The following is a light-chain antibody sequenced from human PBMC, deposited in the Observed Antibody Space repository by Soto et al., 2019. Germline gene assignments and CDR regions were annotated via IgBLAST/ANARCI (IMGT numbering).Light chain of an antibody. CDR2: AAS. V-gene: IGKV1-39*01. J-gene: IGKJ4*01. Sequence: DIQMTQSPSSLSASVGDRVTITCRASQSISIYLNWYQQKPGKAPKLLMYAASSLQSGVPSRFSGSGSGIDFTLTISSLQPEDFATYYCQQSYSTPPLTFGGGTKVEIK. CDR3: QQSYSTPPLT. CDR1: QSISIY.